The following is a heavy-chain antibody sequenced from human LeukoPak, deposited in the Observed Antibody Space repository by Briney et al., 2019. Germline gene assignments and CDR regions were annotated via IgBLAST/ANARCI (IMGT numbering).Heavy chain of an antibody. V-gene: IGHV4-4*08. Sequence: SETLSLTCTVSGGSISAYYWSWIRRPPGRGLEWIGYIYTSGNNNYNPSLKSRVTISVDTSKNQFSLKLSSVTAADTAVYYCAAPFCGGDCYSSYYYYAMDVWGPGTTVTVSS. D-gene: IGHD2-21*02. CDR1: GGSISAYY. CDR2: IYTSGNN. J-gene: IGHJ6*02. CDR3: AAPFCGGDCYSSYYYYAMDV.